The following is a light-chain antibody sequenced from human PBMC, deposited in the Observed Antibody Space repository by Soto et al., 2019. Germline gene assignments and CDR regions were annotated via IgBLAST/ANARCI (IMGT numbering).Light chain of an antibody. CDR3: SSYASTITYV. Sequence: QSALTQPASVSGSPGQSITIACTGTNRDVGSYNLVSWYQQRPGEAPKLIISEVRNRPSGISYRFTGSKSGNTASLTISGLQAEDEADYYCSSYASTITYVFGTGTKLTVL. V-gene: IGLV2-14*01. J-gene: IGLJ1*01. CDR2: EVR. CDR1: NRDVGSYNL.